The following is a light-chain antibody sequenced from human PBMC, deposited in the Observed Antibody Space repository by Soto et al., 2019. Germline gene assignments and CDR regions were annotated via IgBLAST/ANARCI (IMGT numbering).Light chain of an antibody. V-gene: IGLV1-40*01. CDR3: QSYDSSLSGSV. Sequence: QSVLTQPPSVSGAPGQRVTISCTGSSSNIGAGYHVHWYQQLPGTATKLLIYGNNNRPSGVPDRFSGSKSGTAASLAITGLQAEDGADYYCQSYDSSLSGSVFGGGTKLTVL. J-gene: IGLJ3*02. CDR1: SSNIGAGYH. CDR2: GNN.